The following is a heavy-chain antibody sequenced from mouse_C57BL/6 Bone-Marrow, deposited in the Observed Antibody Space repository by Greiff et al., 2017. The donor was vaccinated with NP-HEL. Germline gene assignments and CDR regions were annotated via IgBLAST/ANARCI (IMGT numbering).Heavy chain of an antibody. Sequence: EVMLVESGGGLVKPGGSLTLSCAASGFTFSSYAMSWVRQTPEKRLEWVATISAGGSYTYYPDNVKGRFTFSRDNAKNNLYLQMSHLKSKDTAMYYCAIERDYYGPFDYWGQGTTLTVSS. CDR1: GFTFSSYA. V-gene: IGHV5-4*01. D-gene: IGHD1-1*01. J-gene: IGHJ2*01. CDR3: AIERDYYGPFDY. CDR2: ISAGGSYT.